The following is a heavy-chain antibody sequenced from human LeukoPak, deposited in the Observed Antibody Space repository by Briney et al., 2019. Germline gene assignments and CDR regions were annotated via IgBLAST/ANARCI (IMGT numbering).Heavy chain of an antibody. CDR1: GFTFTNHP. J-gene: IGHJ6*03. CDR3: AKGHGSGSYIYYYYYMDV. Sequence: GGSLRLSCAASGFTFTNHPMHWVRQASGKRLEYVSAISPSGDRTWYADSVKGRFTISRDNSKNTMYLQMGSLRAEDTAVYYCAKGHGSGSYIYYYYYMDVWGKGTTVTVSS. V-gene: IGHV3-64*02. CDR2: ISPSGDRT. D-gene: IGHD3-10*01.